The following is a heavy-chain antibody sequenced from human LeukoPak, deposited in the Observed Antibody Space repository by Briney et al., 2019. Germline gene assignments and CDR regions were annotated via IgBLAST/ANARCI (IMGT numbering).Heavy chain of an antibody. CDR2: FDPEDGET. Sequence: ASVKVSCKVSGYTLTELSMHWVRQAPGKGLEWMGGFDPEDGETIYAKKFQGRVTMTEDTSTDTAYMELSSLRSEDTAVYYCATAGRYCSGGSCAFDYWGQGTLVTVSS. D-gene: IGHD2-15*01. CDR1: GYTLTELS. J-gene: IGHJ4*02. CDR3: ATAGRYCSGGSCAFDY. V-gene: IGHV1-24*01.